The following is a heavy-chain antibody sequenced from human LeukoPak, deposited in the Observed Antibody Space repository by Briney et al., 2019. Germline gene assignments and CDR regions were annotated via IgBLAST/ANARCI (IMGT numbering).Heavy chain of an antibody. CDR2: ISASKDST. V-gene: IGHV1-18*01. Sequence: ASVKVSCKASGYTFINYGISWVRQAPGQGLEWMGWISASKDSTKYAQKFQGRVTMTTDTSTSTAYMERRSLRSDDTAVYYCARDWMELRYFDESYYMDVWGKGTTVTISS. J-gene: IGHJ6*03. CDR1: GYTFINYG. CDR3: ARDWMELRYFDESYYMDV. D-gene: IGHD3-9*01.